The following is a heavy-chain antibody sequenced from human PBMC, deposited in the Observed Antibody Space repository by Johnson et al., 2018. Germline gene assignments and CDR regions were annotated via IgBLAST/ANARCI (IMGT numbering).Heavy chain of an antibody. D-gene: IGHD6-13*01. CDR2: TRNQANTYTI. CDR3: ACSMAAAGYRYVQH. CDR1: GFSFSDHY. J-gene: IGHJ1*01. Sequence: VQLVQSGGGLAQPGGSLRLSCAASGFSFSDHYMDGVRQVPGQGLEWVGRTRNQANTYTIEYAAHVRGRVTVSRDASKNALDLQMNSLKTEDKAVYYCACSMAAAGYRYVQHCGQGTLVTVSS. V-gene: IGHV3-72*01.